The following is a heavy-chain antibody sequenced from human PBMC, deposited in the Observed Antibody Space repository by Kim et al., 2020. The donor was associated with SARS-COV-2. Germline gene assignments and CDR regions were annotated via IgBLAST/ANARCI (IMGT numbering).Heavy chain of an antibody. Sequence: GGSLRLSCAASGFTFSSYSMNWVRQAPGKGLEWVSSISSSSSYTYYADSVKGRFTISRDNAKNSLYLQMNSLRAEDTAVYYCAAVPYYYGLDGWGQGTTVTVSS. J-gene: IGHJ6*02. CDR2: ISSSSSYT. V-gene: IGHV3-21*01. CDR1: GFTFSSYS. CDR3: AAVPYYYGLDG. D-gene: IGHD3-10*01.